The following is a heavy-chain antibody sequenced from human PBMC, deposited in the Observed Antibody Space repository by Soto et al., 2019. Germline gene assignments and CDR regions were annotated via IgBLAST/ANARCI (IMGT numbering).Heavy chain of an antibody. CDR3: AKDIVGFADTAMIRFDY. J-gene: IGHJ4*02. Sequence: GGSLRLSCAASGFTFSSYAMSWVRQAPGKGLEWVSAISGSGGSTYYADSVKGRFTISRDNSKNTLYLQMNSLRAEDTAVYYCAKDIVGFADTAMIRFDYWGQGTLVTVSS. CDR2: ISGSGGST. CDR1: GFTFSSYA. D-gene: IGHD5-18*01. V-gene: IGHV3-23*01.